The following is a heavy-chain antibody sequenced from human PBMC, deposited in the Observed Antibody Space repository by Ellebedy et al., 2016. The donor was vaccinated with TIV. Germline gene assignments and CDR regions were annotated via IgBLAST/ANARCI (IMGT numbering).Heavy chain of an antibody. Sequence: GESLKISCAAYASKFAFSSLWMTWVRQAPGRGLEWVDDINQDGSEIYYVDSVKGRFTISRDNAKNSLYLQMNSLRAEDTAVYFCARGGYFGENWGQGTLVTVSS. D-gene: IGHD3-9*01. V-gene: IGHV3-7*03. CDR3: ARGGYFGEN. CDR1: ASKFAFSSLW. J-gene: IGHJ4*02. CDR2: INQDGSEI.